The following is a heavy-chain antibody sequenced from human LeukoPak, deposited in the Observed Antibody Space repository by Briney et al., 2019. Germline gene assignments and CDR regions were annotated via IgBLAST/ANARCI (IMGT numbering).Heavy chain of an antibody. D-gene: IGHD3-22*01. CDR3: AKGSYYDSSGSFYFDY. J-gene: IGHJ4*02. V-gene: IGHV3-23*01. CDR1: GFTFSSYA. CDR2: ISGSGDNT. Sequence: GGSLRLSCAASGFTFSSYAMSWVRQAPGKGLEWVSGISGSGDNTYYADSVKGRFTISRDNSKNTLYVQVDSLGTEDTAAYYCAKGSYYDSSGSFYFDYWGQGTLVTVSS.